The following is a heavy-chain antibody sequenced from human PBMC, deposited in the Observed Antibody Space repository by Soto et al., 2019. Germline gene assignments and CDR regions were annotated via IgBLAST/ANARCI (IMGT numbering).Heavy chain of an antibody. D-gene: IGHD1-1*01. J-gene: IGHJ5*02. CDR3: ARAGLQRNGNNWFDR. Sequence: EVQLVESGGGLVQPGGSLRLSCAASGFTFSSYSMNWVRQAPGKGLEWVSYISSSSSTIYYADSVKGRFTISRENAKNSLYLQMNRLRDEDTAVFYCARAGLQRNGNNWFDRWGQGTLVTVSS. CDR1: GFTFSSYS. V-gene: IGHV3-48*02. CDR2: ISSSSSTI.